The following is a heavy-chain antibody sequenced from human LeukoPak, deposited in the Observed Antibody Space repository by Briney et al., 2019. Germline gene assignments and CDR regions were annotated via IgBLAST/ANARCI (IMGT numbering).Heavy chain of an antibody. CDR3: TTTWAFLEWLLPH. CDR1: GFTFSNAW. V-gene: IGHV3-15*01. J-gene: IGHJ4*02. CDR2: IKSKTDGGTT. Sequence: HPGGSLRLSCAASGFTFSNAWMSWVRQAPGKGLEWVGRIKSKTDGGTTDYAAPVKGRFTISRDDSKNTLYLQMNSLKTEDTAVYYCTTTWAFLEWLLPHWGQGTLVTVSS. D-gene: IGHD3-3*02.